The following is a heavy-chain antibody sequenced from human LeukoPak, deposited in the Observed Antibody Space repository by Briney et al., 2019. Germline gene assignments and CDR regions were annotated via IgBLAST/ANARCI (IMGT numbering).Heavy chain of an antibody. CDR1: GGSISSGDYY. D-gene: IGHD3-22*01. CDR3: ARDYYDSSGYPKVYYFGY. V-gene: IGHV4-30-4*01. J-gene: IGHJ4*02. CDR2: IYYSGST. Sequence: SQTLSLTCTVSGGSISSGDYYWSWIRQPPGKGLEWIGYIYYSGSTYYNPSLKSRVTISVDTSKNQFSLKLSSVTAADTAVYYCARDYYDSSGYPKVYYFGYWGQGTLVTVSS.